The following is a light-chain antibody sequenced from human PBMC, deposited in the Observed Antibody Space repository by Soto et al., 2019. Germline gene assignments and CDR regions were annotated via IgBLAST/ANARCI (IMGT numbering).Light chain of an antibody. CDR1: QSISTN. V-gene: IGKV1-39*01. J-gene: IGKJ4*01. CDR2: CAS. Sequence: DIQMTQSPYSLPASVGDRVTITCRASQSISTNLKWYHQKPGKSPKVLTHCASSLRRGVPSRFSGSESGTDFTLTINSLQPEDFATYFCQQSYILPRTFGGGTRVEI. CDR3: QQSYILPRT.